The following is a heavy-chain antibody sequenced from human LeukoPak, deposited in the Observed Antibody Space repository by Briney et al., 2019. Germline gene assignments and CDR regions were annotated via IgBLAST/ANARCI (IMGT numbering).Heavy chain of an antibody. CDR3: ARRQRVVPAAYDAFDI. CDR1: GGSFSGYY. Sequence: SETLSLTCAVYGGSFSGYYWSWIRQPPGKGLEWIGEINHSGSTNYNPSLKSRVTISVDTSKNQFSLKLSSVTAADTAVYYCARRQRVVPAAYDAFDIWGQGTMVTVSS. J-gene: IGHJ3*02. D-gene: IGHD2-2*01. CDR2: INHSGST. V-gene: IGHV4-34*01.